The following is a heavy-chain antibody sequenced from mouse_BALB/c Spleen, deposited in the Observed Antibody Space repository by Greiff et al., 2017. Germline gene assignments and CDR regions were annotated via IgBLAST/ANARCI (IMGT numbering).Heavy chain of an antibody. CDR3: ALLWLRRDALDY. J-gene: IGHJ2*01. CDR1: GFNIKDTY. V-gene: IGHV14-3*02. D-gene: IGHD2-2*01. Sequence: EVQLQQSGAELVKPGASVKLSCTASGFNIKDTYMHWVKQRPEQGLEWIGRIDPANGNTKYDPKFQGKATITADTSSNTAYLQLSSLTSEDTAAYYCALLWLRRDALDYWGQGTTLTVSS. CDR2: IDPANGNT.